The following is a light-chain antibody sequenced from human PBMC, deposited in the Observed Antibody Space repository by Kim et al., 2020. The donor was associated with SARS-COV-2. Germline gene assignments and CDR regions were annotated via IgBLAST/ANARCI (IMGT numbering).Light chain of an antibody. J-gene: IGLJ3*02. Sequence: QSALTQPASVSGSPGQSITISCTGTSSDVGGYNYVSWYQQYPGEAPKLMIYDVIKRPSGVSNLFSGSKSANTASLTISGLQAEDEADYYGNSYTSSSTWVFGGGTQLTLL. V-gene: IGLV2-14*03. CDR2: DVI. CDR1: SSDVGGYNY. CDR3: NSYTSSSTWV.